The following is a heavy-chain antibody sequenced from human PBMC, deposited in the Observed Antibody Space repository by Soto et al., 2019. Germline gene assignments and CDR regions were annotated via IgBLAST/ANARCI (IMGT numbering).Heavy chain of an antibody. V-gene: IGHV3-23*01. Sequence: GGSLRLSCAASGFTFSSYAMSWVRQAPGKGLEWVSAISGSGGSTYYADSVKGRFTISRDNSKNTLYLQMNSLRAEDTAVYYCAKDPGPGGKANWFDPWGQGTLVTVSS. CDR3: AKDPGPGGKANWFDP. CDR2: ISGSGGST. J-gene: IGHJ5*02. CDR1: GFTFSSYA.